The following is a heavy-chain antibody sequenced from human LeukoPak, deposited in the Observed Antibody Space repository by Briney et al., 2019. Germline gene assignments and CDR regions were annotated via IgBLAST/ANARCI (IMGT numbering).Heavy chain of an antibody. D-gene: IGHD3-3*02. J-gene: IGHJ4*02. Sequence: PSQTLSLTCTVSGGSISSGDYYWSWIRQPPGKGLEWIGYIYYSGSTYYNPSLKSRVTISVDTSKNQFSLKLSSVTAADTAVYYCAGTMESESFSTFKYWGQGTLVTVSS. CDR1: GGSISSGDYY. CDR2: IYYSGST. CDR3: AGTMESESFSTFKY. V-gene: IGHV4-30-4*01.